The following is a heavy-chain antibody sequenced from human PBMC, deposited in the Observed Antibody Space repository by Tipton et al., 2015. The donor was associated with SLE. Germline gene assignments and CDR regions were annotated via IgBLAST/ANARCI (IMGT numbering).Heavy chain of an antibody. Sequence: GSLRLSCAVSGYSISSGYYWSWIRQPPGKGLEWIGYIYYSGSTNYNPSLKSRVTISVDTSKNQFSLKLSSVTAADTAVYYCARTKSAMVRGVNLVYYFDYWGQGTLVTVSS. CDR1: GYSISSGYY. V-gene: IGHV4-61*01. CDR2: IYYSGST. D-gene: IGHD3-10*01. CDR3: ARTKSAMVRGVNLVYYFDY. J-gene: IGHJ4*02.